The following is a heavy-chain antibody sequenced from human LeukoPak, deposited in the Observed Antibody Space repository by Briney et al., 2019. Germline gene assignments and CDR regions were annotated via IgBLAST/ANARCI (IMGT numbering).Heavy chain of an antibody. V-gene: IGHV3-48*03. Sequence: GGSLRLSCAASGFTFSSYEMNWVRQAPGKGLEWVSYISSSRSTIYYADSVKGRFTISRDNAKNSLYLQMNSLRAEDTAVYYCARVGSSGLDYWGQGTLVAVSS. J-gene: IGHJ4*02. CDR3: ARVGSSGLDY. D-gene: IGHD6-19*01. CDR2: ISSSRSTI. CDR1: GFTFSSYE.